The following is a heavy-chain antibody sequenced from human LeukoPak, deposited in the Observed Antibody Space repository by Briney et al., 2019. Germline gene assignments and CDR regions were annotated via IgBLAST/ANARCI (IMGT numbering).Heavy chain of an antibody. CDR3: ARDFEHCTTSSCYALFDY. V-gene: IGHV1-18*01. CDR2: ISAYNGDT. Sequence: GASVKVSCKASGYTLTNYGLSWVRQAPGQGLEWMGWISAYNGDTHYAQTVQGRVTMTRDTSTSTAYMELRSLRSDDTAVYYRARDFEHCTTSSCYALFDYWGQGTLVTVSS. CDR1: GYTLTNYG. D-gene: IGHD2-2*01. J-gene: IGHJ4*02.